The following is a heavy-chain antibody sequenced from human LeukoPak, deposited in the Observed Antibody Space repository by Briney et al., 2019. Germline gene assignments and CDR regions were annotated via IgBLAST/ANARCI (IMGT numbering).Heavy chain of an antibody. CDR2: IYYSGST. J-gene: IGHJ4*02. D-gene: IGHD3-10*01. V-gene: IGHV4-59*01. CDR1: GASISSYY. CDR3: AGLTMVRGVITPDY. Sequence: SETLSLTCTVSGASISSYYWSWIRQPPGKGLEWIGYIYYSGSTNYNPSLKSRVTISVDTSKNQFSLKLSSVTAADTAVYYCAGLTMVRGVITPDYWGQGTLVTVSS.